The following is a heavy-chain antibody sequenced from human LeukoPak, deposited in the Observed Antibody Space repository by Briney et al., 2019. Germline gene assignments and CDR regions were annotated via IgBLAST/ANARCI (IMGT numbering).Heavy chain of an antibody. V-gene: IGHV3-74*01. CDR2: IASDGSST. CDR3: ARGRPHGNDY. CDR1: GFTFSSYW. Sequence: GESLRLACAASGFTFSSYWMNWVRQAPGKGLVWVSRIASDGSSTTYADSVKGRFSISRDNAKNTLYLQMNSLRVEDTAVYYCARGRPHGNDYWGQGTLVTVSS. D-gene: IGHD4-23*01. J-gene: IGHJ4*02.